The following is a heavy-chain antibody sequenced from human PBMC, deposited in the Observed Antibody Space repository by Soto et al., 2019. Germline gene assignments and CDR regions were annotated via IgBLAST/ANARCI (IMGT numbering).Heavy chain of an antibody. CDR3: AKIPIVTTVTHYCDY. Sequence: EVQLLESGGGLAQPGGSLRLSCAASGFPFSNYAMSWVRQAPGKGLEWVSTINRGAGSTYYADSVKGRFTISRDDSKNTLYLQMNSLRAQDTAVYYCAKIPIVTTVTHYCDYWGQGTLVTVSS. D-gene: IGHD4-17*01. J-gene: IGHJ4*02. CDR2: INRGAGST. V-gene: IGHV3-23*01. CDR1: GFPFSNYA.